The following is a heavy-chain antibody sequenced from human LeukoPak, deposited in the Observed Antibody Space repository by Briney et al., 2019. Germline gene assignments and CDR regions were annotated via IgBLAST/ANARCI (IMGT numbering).Heavy chain of an antibody. Sequence: GGSLRLSCAASGFTVRNNHMSWVRQAPGKGLEWVSVIDSRNNAYHADSVKGRFTISRHTSKNTLYLQMNSLRAEDTAVYYCARESTPLRGAFDPWGPGTLVTVSS. V-gene: IGHV3-53*04. D-gene: IGHD5-24*01. CDR1: GFTVRNNH. CDR3: ARESTPLRGAFDP. J-gene: IGHJ5*02. CDR2: IDSRNNA.